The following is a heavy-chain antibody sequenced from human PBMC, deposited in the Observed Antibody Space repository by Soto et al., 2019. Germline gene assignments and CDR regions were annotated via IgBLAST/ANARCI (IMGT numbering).Heavy chain of an antibody. CDR2: INGDGSRS. D-gene: IGHD3-10*01. CDR3: ARGIRGKYGMDV. V-gene: IGHV3-74*01. J-gene: IGHJ6*02. CDR1: GFTFSDYW. Sequence: EVQLVESGGGLVQPGGSLRLSCATSGFTFSDYWIHWVRQAPGKGLVWVSRINGDGSRSDYADSMKGRFTISRDNAENTVSLQMNSLSAEDTAVYFCARGIRGKYGMDVWGHGTTITVSS.